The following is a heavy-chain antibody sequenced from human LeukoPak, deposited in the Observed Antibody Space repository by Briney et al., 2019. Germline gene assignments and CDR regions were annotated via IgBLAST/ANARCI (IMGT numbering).Heavy chain of an antibody. J-gene: IGHJ4*02. CDR1: GYRFSTYW. CDR2: IYPGVADT. D-gene: IGHD6-19*01. Sequence: GESLKISCKGSGYRFSTYWIGWVRQMPGKDLEWMRIIYPGVADTRYSTSFQGQVTISADKSINTAYLQWSSLKASDTAMYYCARKYSSGWPNWGQGTLVTVSS. V-gene: IGHV5-51*01. CDR3: ARKYSSGWPN.